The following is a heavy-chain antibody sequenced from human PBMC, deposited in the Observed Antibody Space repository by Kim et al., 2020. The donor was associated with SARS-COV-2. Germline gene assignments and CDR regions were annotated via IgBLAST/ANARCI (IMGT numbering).Heavy chain of an antibody. CDR3: ARERGRWLQLRYYGMDV. D-gene: IGHD5-12*01. CDR2: IIPIFGTA. J-gene: IGHJ6*02. Sequence: SVKVSCKASGGTFSSYAISWVRQAPGQGLEWMGGIIPIFGTANYAQKFQGRVTITADESTSTAYMELSSLRSEDTAVYYCARERGRWLQLRYYGMDVWGQGTTVTVSS. CDR1: GGTFSSYA. V-gene: IGHV1-69*13.